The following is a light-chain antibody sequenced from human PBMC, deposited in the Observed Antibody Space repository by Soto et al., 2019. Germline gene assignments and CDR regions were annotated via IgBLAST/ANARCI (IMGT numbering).Light chain of an antibody. CDR2: DAS. Sequence: EIEMTQSPSSLSSPLGERVTITCQASQSVNSYLNWYQQKPGRAPRLLIFDASSRAAGIPDKFSGSGSGTDFTLTISRLEPDDFAVYYCQHYSDSVWTFGQGTKVDIK. J-gene: IGKJ1*01. V-gene: IGKV3D-20*01. CDR1: QSVNSY. CDR3: QHYSDSVWT.